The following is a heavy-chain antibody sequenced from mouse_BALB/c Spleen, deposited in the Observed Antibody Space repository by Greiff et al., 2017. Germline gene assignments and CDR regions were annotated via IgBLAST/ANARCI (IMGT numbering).Heavy chain of an antibody. D-gene: IGHD1-1*01. CDR1: GYSITSDYA. J-gene: IGHJ4*01. CDR2: ISYSGST. V-gene: IGHV3-2*02. CDR3: ARYFITTVVERQAMDY. Sequence: EVQLVESGPGLVKPSQSLSLTCTVTGYSITSDYAWNWIRQFPGNKLEWMGYISYSGSTSYNPSLKSRISITRDTSKNQFFLQLNSVTTEDTATYYCARYFITTVVERQAMDYWGQGTSVTVSS.